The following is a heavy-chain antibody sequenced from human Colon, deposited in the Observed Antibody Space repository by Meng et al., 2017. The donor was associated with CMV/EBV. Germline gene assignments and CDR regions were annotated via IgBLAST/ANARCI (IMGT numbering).Heavy chain of an antibody. D-gene: IGHD6-19*01. CDR3: ARASSSGWYDY. CDR1: GGSVSSGSYY. J-gene: IGHJ4*02. V-gene: IGHV4-61*01. Sequence: CTVSGGSVSSGSYYWSWIRQPPGKGLEWIGYIYYSGSTNYNPSLKSRVTISVDTSKNQFSLKLSSVTAADTAAYYCARASSSGWYDYWGQGTLVTVSS. CDR2: IYYSGST.